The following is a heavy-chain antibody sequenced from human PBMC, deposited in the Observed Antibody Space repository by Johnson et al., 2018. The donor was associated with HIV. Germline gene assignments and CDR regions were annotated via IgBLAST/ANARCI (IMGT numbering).Heavy chain of an antibody. V-gene: IGHV3-72*01. CDR2: IRNKPSSYST. D-gene: IGHD1-7*01. CDR3: VRVELGAFDI. J-gene: IGHJ3*02. Sequence: VQLVESGGGVVQAGRSLRLSCAASGFTFSSYAMHWVRQAPGTGLAWVGRIRNKPSSYSTDYAASVKGRFTVSRDDSKNSVYLQMSSLKTEDTAVYYCVRVELGAFDIWGQGTMVTVSS. CDR1: GFTFSSYA.